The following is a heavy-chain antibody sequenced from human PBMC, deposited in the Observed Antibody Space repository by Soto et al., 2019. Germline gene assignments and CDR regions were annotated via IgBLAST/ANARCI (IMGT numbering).Heavy chain of an antibody. D-gene: IGHD2-15*01. CDR2: ISGSGGST. CDR3: AKGHCSGGSCFIYYYMDV. J-gene: IGHJ6*03. V-gene: IGHV3-23*01. Sequence: PGGSLRLSCAASGFTFSSYAMSWVRQAPGKGLEWVSAISGSGGSTYYADSVKGRFTISRDNSKNTLYLQMNSLRAEDTAVYYCAKGHCSGGSCFIYYYMDVWGKGTTVTVSS. CDR1: GFTFSSYA.